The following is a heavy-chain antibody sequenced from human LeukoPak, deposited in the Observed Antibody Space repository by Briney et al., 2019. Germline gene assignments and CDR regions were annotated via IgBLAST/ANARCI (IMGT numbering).Heavy chain of an antibody. J-gene: IGHJ5*02. Sequence: SETLSLTCAVYGGSFRGYDWSWIRQSPGKGLEWIGEINHSGNTNCNPSLKSRVTISIDTSKNQFSLKLNSVTAADTAVYYCARPGRPMVRGVLMSSWFDPWGQGTLVTVSS. V-gene: IGHV4-34*01. CDR1: GGSFRGYD. CDR2: INHSGNT. CDR3: ARPGRPMVRGVLMSSWFDP. D-gene: IGHD3-10*01.